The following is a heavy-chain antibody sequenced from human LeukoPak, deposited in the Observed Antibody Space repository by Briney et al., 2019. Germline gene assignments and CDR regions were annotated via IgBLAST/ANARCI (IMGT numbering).Heavy chain of an antibody. V-gene: IGHV4-4*07. CDR3: ARGSSVAGPPYFDY. CDR1: GGSISSYY. Sequence: SETLSLTCTVSGGSISSYYWSWIRQPAGKGLEWIGRIYISGSTNYNPSLKSRVTMSVDTSKNQYSLKLSSVTAADTAVYYCARGSSVAGPPYFDYWGQGTLVTVSS. CDR2: IYISGST. D-gene: IGHD6-19*01. J-gene: IGHJ4*02.